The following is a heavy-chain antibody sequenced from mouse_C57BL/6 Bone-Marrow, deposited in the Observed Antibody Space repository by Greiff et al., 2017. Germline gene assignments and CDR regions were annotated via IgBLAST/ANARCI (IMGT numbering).Heavy chain of an antibody. CDR3: ARHYYDYDYWYFDV. Sequence: VHLVESGPELVKPGASVKISCKASGYSFTSYYIHWVKQRPGQGLEWIGWIYPGSGNTKYNEKFKGKATLTADTSSSTAYMQLSSLTSEDSAVYYCARHYYDYDYWYFDVWGTGTTVTVSA. CDR1: GYSFTSYY. CDR2: IYPGSGNT. V-gene: IGHV1-66*01. J-gene: IGHJ1*03. D-gene: IGHD2-4*01.